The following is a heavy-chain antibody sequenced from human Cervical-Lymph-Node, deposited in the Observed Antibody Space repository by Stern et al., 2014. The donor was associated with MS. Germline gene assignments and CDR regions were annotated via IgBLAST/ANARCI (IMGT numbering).Heavy chain of an antibody. CDR1: GYTFITYG. CDR3: ARYAPMVTTDFDY. CDR2: INTNTGNP. D-gene: IGHD4-17*01. V-gene: IGHV7-4-1*02. Sequence: QVQLVESGSELKKPGASVKVSCKASGYTFITYGMNLVRQAPGQGLEWMGWINTNTGNPTYAQDFTGRIVFSLDTSVTTAYLQIRSLKAEDTAVYYCARYAPMVTTDFDYWGQGTLVPVSS. J-gene: IGHJ4*02.